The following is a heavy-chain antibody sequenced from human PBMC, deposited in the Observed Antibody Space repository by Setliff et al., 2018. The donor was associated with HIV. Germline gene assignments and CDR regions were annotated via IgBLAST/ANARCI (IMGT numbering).Heavy chain of an antibody. CDR1: GDSITRYS. V-gene: IGHV4-4*09. CDR2: IYSNGAT. Sequence: SETLSLTCTVSGDSITRYSWNWIRQPPGMGLEWIGYIYSNGATYYYPSLKSRVTMSTDTSKNQFSLSLNSATAADTAVYYCARRAVQDSTITTSNWFDSWGQGILVTVSS. D-gene: IGHD3-10*01. CDR3: ARRAVQDSTITTSNWFDS. J-gene: IGHJ5*01.